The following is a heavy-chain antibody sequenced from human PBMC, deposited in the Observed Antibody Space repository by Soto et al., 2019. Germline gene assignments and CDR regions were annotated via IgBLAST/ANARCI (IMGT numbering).Heavy chain of an antibody. CDR3: AKDFSMKLSGICYFDY. J-gene: IGHJ4*02. V-gene: IGHV3-23*01. Sequence: GGSMRLSCAASGFTFSSYAMSWVRQAPGKGLEWVSAISGSGGSTYYADSVKGRFTISRDNSKNTLYLQMNSLRAEDTAVYCCAKDFSMKLSGICYFDYWGQGTLVTVSS. D-gene: IGHD2-15*01. CDR2: ISGSGGST. CDR1: GFTFSSYA.